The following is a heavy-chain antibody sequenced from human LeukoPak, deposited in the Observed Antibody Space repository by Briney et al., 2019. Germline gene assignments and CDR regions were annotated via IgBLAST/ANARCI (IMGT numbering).Heavy chain of an antibody. J-gene: IGHJ4*02. Sequence: GGSLRLSCAASGFIFSNYGMNWVRQAPGKGLEWVAIMSFDGSHERYGDSVKGRFTLSRDNSKNTLYLQINSLRTEDTAVYYCARGGKCSDGKCYLIDYWGQGTLVTVSS. CDR1: GFIFSNYG. CDR3: ARGGKCSDGKCYLIDY. CDR2: MSFDGSHE. V-gene: IGHV3-30*03. D-gene: IGHD2-15*01.